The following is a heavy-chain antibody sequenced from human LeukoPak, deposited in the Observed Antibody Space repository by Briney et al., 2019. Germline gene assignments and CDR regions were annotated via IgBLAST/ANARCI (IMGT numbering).Heavy chain of an antibody. D-gene: IGHD3-22*01. Sequence: ASVKVSCKASGYTFTGYYMHWVRQAPGQGLEWMGRINPNSGGTNYAQKFQGRVTMTRDTSISTAYMELSRLRSDDTAVYYCARELVEAYYDSSGYPWGQGTLVTVSS. V-gene: IGHV1-2*06. CDR2: INPNSGGT. J-gene: IGHJ5*02. CDR3: ARELVEAYYDSSGYP. CDR1: GYTFTGYY.